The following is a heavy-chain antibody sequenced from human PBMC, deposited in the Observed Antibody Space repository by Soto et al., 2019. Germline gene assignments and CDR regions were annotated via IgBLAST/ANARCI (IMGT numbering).Heavy chain of an antibody. J-gene: IGHJ4*02. V-gene: IGHV4-59*08. CDR3: GASSLSGTGADY. Sequence: QVQLQESGPGLVKPSETLSLTCTVSGGSISSYYWSWIRQPPGKGLEWIGYIYYSGSTNYNPSLKSRFTISVDTSKNQFSLKLSSVTAADTAVYYCGASSLSGTGADYWGQGTLVTVSS. CDR2: IYYSGST. CDR1: GGSISSYY. D-gene: IGHD3-10*01.